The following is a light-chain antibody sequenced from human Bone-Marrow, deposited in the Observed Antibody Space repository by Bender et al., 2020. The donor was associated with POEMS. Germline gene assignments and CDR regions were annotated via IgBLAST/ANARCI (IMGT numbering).Light chain of an antibody. J-gene: IGLJ1*01. CDR3: QVWDTSSDSYV. V-gene: IGLV3-21*03. CDR1: NIGSKS. CDR2: DDG. Sequence: SYVLTQTPSVSVAPGKTARITCGGNNIGSKSVQWYQQKPGQAPLLVVYDDGDRPSGIPDRFSGSNSGNTATLTINRVEAGDEADYYCQVWDTSSDSYVFGSGTKVTVL.